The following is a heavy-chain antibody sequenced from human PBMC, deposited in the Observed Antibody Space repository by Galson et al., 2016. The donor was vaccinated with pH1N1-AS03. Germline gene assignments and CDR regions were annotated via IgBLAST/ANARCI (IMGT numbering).Heavy chain of an antibody. CDR3: ARGPVSYSTYWFPPPDY. CDR1: GFTFSSYA. D-gene: IGHD6-13*01. Sequence: SLRLSCAASGFTFSSYAMHWVRQAPGQGLEYVSAISGNGYSTYYANSVKGRFTISRDNSKSTLFLQMGSLRPEDMAVYYCARGPVSYSTYWFPPPDYWGQGTLVTVSS. CDR2: ISGNGYST. V-gene: IGHV3-64*01. J-gene: IGHJ4*02.